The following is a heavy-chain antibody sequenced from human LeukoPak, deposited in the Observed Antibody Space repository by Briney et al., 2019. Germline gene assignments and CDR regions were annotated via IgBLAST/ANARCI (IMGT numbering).Heavy chain of an antibody. J-gene: IGHJ4*02. CDR3: ATDKYNSARNN. CDR2: TKPDGSEK. Sequence: GGSLRLSYAAYGSTLKTSWTSSVRQAPGKGLEWVANTKPDGSEKYYVDSVGGRFTISRDNAKNLLYLQMRNLRGEDTAVYYLATDKYNSARNNGGQGTLVTVSA. V-gene: IGHV3-7*01. CDR1: GSTLKTSW. D-gene: IGHD1/OR15-1a*01.